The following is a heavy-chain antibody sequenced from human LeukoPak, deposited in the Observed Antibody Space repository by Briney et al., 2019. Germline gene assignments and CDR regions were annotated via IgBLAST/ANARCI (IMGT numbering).Heavy chain of an antibody. Sequence: TLSLTCTVSGGSISSGGYYWSWIRQHPGKGLEWIGYIYYSGSTYYNPSLKSRVTISVDTSKNQFSLKLSSVTAADTAVYYCARRSMVRGVNCWGQGTLVTVSS. V-gene: IGHV4-31*03. D-gene: IGHD3-10*01. CDR2: IYYSGST. J-gene: IGHJ4*02. CDR3: ARRSMVRGVNC. CDR1: GGSISSGGYY.